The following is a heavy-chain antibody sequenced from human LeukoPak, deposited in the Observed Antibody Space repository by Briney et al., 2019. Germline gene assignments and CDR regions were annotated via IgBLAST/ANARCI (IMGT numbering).Heavy chain of an antibody. V-gene: IGHV1-69*04. CDR1: GGTFSSYT. Sequence: GASVKVSCKASGGTFSSYTISRVRQAPGQGLEWMGRIIPILGIANYAQKFQGRVTITADKSTSTAYMELSSLRSEDTAVYYCAREYARTYYDFWSGYLYYWGQGTLVTVSS. CDR3: AREYARTYYDFWSGYLYY. J-gene: IGHJ4*02. D-gene: IGHD3-3*01. CDR2: IIPILGIA.